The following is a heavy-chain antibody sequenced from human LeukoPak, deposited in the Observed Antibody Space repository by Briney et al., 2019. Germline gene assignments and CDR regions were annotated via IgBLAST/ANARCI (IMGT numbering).Heavy chain of an antibody. V-gene: IGHV3-64*01. CDR3: ARGPIRDYGGNSGDY. CDR2: ISSNGGST. CDR1: GFTFSSYA. J-gene: IGHJ4*02. D-gene: IGHD4-23*01. Sequence: GGSLRLSCAASGFTFSSYAMHWVRQAPGKGLEYVSAISSNGGSTYYANSVKGRFTISRDNSKNTLYLQMGSLRAKDMAVYYCARGPIRDYGGNSGDYWGQGTLVTVSS.